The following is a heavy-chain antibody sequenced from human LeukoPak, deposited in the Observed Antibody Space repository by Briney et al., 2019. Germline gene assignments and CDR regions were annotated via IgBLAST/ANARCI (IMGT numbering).Heavy chain of an antibody. J-gene: IGHJ4*02. D-gene: IGHD6-19*01. Sequence: GGSLRLSSAASGFTVSINYMNWIRQAPGKGLEWVSVIYSGGSTYYADSVKGRFTISRDNSKNTLYLQMNSLRAEDTAVYYCARGLRYSTGWYYFDSWGQGTLVTVSS. CDR1: GFTVSINY. CDR3: ARGLRYSTGWYYFDS. CDR2: IYSGGST. V-gene: IGHV3-66*01.